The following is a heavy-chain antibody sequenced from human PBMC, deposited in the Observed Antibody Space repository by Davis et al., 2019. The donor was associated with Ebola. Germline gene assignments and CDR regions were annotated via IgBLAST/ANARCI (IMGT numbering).Heavy chain of an antibody. CDR3: VKDSSNIWFDI. CDR1: GFTFSDYY. V-gene: IGHV3-23*01. D-gene: IGHD2/OR15-2a*01. J-gene: IGHJ3*02. Sequence: GESLKISCAASGFTFSDYYMSWIRQAPGKGLEWVSTLGLSADTYYADSVKGRFAISRDNSRGTLYLQMNSLRVEDSAIYYCVKDSSNIWFDIWGQGTLVTVSS. CDR2: LGLSADT.